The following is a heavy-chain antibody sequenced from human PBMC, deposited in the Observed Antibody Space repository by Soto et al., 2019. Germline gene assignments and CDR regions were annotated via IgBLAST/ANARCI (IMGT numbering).Heavy chain of an antibody. CDR2: FYYSGTT. D-gene: IGHD5-12*01. J-gene: IGHJ4*02. CDR1: GDSVSSSNYY. CDR3: STNGMGYSGYESDD. V-gene: IGHV4-39*01. Sequence: SPETLSLTCTGSGDSVSSSNYYWGWIRQPPGKGLEWIGSFYYSGTTYYNPSLKSRVAMSGDTSKNQFSLKLTSVTAADTAVYYCSTNGMGYSGYESDDWCQGSVVTVVS.